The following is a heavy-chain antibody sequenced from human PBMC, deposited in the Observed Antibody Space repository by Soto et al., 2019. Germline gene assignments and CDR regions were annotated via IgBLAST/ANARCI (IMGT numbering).Heavy chain of an antibody. Sequence: SPTLSLTCAISGDSVSTNSATWDWIRQSPSRGLEWLGRTYYRSKWYNDYAVSVKSRIAINPDTSRNQFSLQLNSVTPEDTAVYFCARATFSWFDPWGQGTLVTVSS. CDR1: GDSVSTNSAT. CDR2: TYYRSKWYN. J-gene: IGHJ5*02. V-gene: IGHV6-1*01. D-gene: IGHD3-3*02. CDR3: ARATFSWFDP.